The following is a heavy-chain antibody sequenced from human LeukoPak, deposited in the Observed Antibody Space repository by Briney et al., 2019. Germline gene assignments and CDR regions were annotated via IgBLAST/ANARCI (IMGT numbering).Heavy chain of an antibody. J-gene: IGHJ5*02. V-gene: IGHV3-74*01. CDR2: INSDGSST. CDR1: GFTFSSYW. Sequence: GGSLRLSCAASGFTFSSYWMHWVRQAPGKGLVWVSRINSDGSSTSYADSVKGRFTISRDNAKNTLYLQMNGLRAEDTAVYYCARGYDILTGYRFDPWGQGTLVTVSS. D-gene: IGHD3-9*01. CDR3: ARGYDILTGYRFDP.